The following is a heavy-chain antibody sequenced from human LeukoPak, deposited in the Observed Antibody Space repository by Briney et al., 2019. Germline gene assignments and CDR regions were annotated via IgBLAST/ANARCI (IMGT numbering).Heavy chain of an antibody. CDR1: GFTFSSYW. Sequence: GGSLRLSCAASGFTFSSYWMSWVRQAPGKGLEWVANIKQDGNEKYYVDSVKGRFTISRDNAKNSLYLQMNSLRAEDTAVYYCARSSITMIVVPWDLWGQGTLVTVSS. J-gene: IGHJ4*02. CDR2: IKQDGNEK. D-gene: IGHD3-22*01. CDR3: ARSSITMIVVPWDL. V-gene: IGHV3-7*05.